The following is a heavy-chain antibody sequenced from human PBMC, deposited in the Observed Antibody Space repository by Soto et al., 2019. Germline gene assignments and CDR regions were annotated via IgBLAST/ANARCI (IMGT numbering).Heavy chain of an antibody. CDR3: ARVSYYESSCYYSFDY. V-gene: IGHV4-30-4*01. CDR2: IYYSGST. J-gene: IGHJ4*02. CDR1: GGSISSGDYY. D-gene: IGHD3-22*01. Sequence: SETLSLTCTVSGGSISSGDYYWSWIRQPPGKGLEWIGYIYYSGSTYYNPSLKSRVTISVDTSKNQFSLKLSSVTAADTAVYYCARVSYYESSCYYSFDYWGQGTLVTVSP.